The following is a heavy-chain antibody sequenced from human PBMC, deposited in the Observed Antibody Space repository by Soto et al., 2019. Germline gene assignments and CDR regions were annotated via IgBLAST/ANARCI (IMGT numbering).Heavy chain of an antibody. CDR3: RTQWLD. J-gene: IGHJ4*02. D-gene: IGHD6-19*01. Sequence: WGSLRLSCAASGFIFINAWISLFRHSPVKWLEWVGLIKKKADGGTTDYAAPLKGRFTISRDDSKNTLYLQMSSLKTEDTAVYYCRTQWLDWGQGTLVTVSS. CDR1: GFIFINAW. CDR2: IKKKADGGTT. V-gene: IGHV3-15*01.